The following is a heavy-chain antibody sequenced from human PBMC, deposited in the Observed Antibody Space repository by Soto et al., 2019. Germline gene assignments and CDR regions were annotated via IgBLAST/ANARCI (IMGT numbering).Heavy chain of an antibody. J-gene: IGHJ4*02. CDR1: GYTFTSYA. Sequence: ASVKVSCKASGYTFTSYAMHWVRQAPGQRLEWMGWINAGNGNRKYSQKFQGRVTMTTDTSTSTAYMELRSLTSDDTAIYYCARDWGLGQFLTNKDYWGQGTLVTVSS. CDR3: ARDWGLGQFLTNKDY. D-gene: IGHD3-9*01. V-gene: IGHV1-3*01. CDR2: INAGNGNR.